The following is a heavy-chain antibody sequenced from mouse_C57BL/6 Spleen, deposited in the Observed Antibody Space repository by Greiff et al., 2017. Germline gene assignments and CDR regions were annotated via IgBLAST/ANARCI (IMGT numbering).Heavy chain of an antibody. CDR3: ARHEEAYYYGSQEYFDV. CDR2: FYPGSGSI. J-gene: IGHJ1*03. CDR1: GYTFTEYS. D-gene: IGHD1-1*01. V-gene: IGHV1-62-2*01. Sequence: QVQLQQSGAELVKPGASVKLSCKASGYTFTEYSIHWVKQRSGQGLEWIGWFYPGSGSIKYNEKFKDKATLTADKSSSTVYMELSRLTSEDSAVYFCARHEEAYYYGSQEYFDVWGTGTTVTVAS.